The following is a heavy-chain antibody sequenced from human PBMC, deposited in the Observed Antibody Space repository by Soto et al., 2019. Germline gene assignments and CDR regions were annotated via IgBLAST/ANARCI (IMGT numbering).Heavy chain of an antibody. CDR1: GGTFSSYA. CDR3: AGCPGSSGYYSNYYGMDF. V-gene: IGHV1-69*01. CDR2: IIPILGTA. J-gene: IGHJ6*02. Sequence: QVQLVQSGAEVKKPGSSVKVSCKASGGTFSSYAISWVRQAPGQGLAWRGGIIPILGTADNAQKFQGRVPITADESTSTAYMELSSLRSEDTAVYYCAGCPGSSGYYSNYYGMDFWGQGTTVTVSS. D-gene: IGHD3-22*01.